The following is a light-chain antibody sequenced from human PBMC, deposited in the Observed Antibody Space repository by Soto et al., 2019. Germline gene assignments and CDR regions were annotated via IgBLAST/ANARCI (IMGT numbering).Light chain of an antibody. CDR1: QSLNTD. V-gene: IGKV3-15*01. CDR3: QQYKSWPPIT. CDR2: GAS. Sequence: EILLTQSPASLSVSPGESATLSFMASQSLNTDLAWYQQKPGQAPRLLLYGASTRATGTPTRFSGSGSGTEFTLTISSLQSEDFAIYYCQQYKSWPPITFGQGTRLEIK. J-gene: IGKJ5*01.